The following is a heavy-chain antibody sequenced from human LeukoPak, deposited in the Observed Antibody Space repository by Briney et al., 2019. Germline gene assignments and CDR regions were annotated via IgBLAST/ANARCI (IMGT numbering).Heavy chain of an antibody. J-gene: IGHJ6*02. V-gene: IGHV3-30*04. CDR3: AKDTLGYSNYYYYYGMDV. CDR2: ISYDGSNK. Sequence: PGGSLRLSCAASGFTFSSYAMHWVRQAPGKGLEWVAVISYDGSNKYYADSVKGRFTISRDNSKNTLYLQMNSLRAEDTAVYYCAKDTLGYSNYYYYYGMDVWGQGTTVTVSS. CDR1: GFTFSSYA. D-gene: IGHD4-11*01.